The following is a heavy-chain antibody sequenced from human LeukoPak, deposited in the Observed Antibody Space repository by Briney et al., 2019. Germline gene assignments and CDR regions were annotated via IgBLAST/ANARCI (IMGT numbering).Heavy chain of an antibody. Sequence: GGSLRLSCAASGFTFSSYWMHWVRQAPGKGLVWVSRINSDGSSTSYADSVKGRLTISRDNAKNTLYLQMNSLRAEDTAVYYCARDRRYSSSPGGGGYFDYWGRGTLVTVSS. J-gene: IGHJ4*02. CDR1: GFTFSSYW. CDR3: ARDRRYSSSPGGGGYFDY. D-gene: IGHD6-6*01. CDR2: INSDGSST. V-gene: IGHV3-74*01.